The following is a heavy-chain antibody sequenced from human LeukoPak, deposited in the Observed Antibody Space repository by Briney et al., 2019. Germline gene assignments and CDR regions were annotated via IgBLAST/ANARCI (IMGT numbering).Heavy chain of an antibody. CDR3: ARGGNWGYFDY. Sequence: GGSLRLSCAASGFSFWHHAMHWVRQAPGKGLECVAVISYDGNNKYYADSVNGRFTISRDNSKNTLFLQMNSLRTEDTAIYHCARGGNWGYFDYWGQGTLVTVSS. CDR1: GFSFWHHA. J-gene: IGHJ4*02. D-gene: IGHD7-27*01. CDR2: ISYDGNNK. V-gene: IGHV3-30*04.